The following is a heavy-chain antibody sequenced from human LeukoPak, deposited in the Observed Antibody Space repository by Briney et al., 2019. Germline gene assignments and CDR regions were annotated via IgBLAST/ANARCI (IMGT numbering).Heavy chain of an antibody. CDR3: AKVRRIAAPVLNY. J-gene: IGHJ4*02. CDR2: ISGSGGST. V-gene: IGHV3-23*01. CDR1: GFTFSSNA. D-gene: IGHD6-6*01. Sequence: GGSLRLSCAVAGFTFSSNAMSWVRQAPGKGLEWVSAISGSGGSTYYADSVKGRFTISRDNSKNTLYLQMNSLRAEDTAVYYCAKVRRIAAPVLNYWGQGTLVTVSS.